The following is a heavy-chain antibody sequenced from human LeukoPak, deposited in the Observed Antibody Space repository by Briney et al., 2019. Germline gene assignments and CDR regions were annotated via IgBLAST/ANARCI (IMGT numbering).Heavy chain of an antibody. CDR3: ARAEYGSGSPPRT. Sequence: ASVTVSCKASGYTFTGYYMHWVRQAPGQGLEWMGWINPNSGGTNYAQKFQGRVTMTRDTSISTAYMELSRLRSDDTAVYYCARAEYGSGSPPRTWGQGTLVTVSS. J-gene: IGHJ4*02. D-gene: IGHD3-10*01. CDR2: INPNSGGT. V-gene: IGHV1-2*02. CDR1: GYTFTGYY.